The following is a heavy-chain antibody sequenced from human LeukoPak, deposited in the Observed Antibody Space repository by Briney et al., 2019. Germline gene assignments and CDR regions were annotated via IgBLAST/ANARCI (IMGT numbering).Heavy chain of an antibody. Sequence: ASVKVSCKASGGTFSSYAISWVRQAPGQGLEWMGWISAYNGNTNYAQKLQGRVTMTTDTSTSTAYMELRSLRSDDTAVYYCARVSGYSGYPGHDAFDIWGQGTMVTVSS. CDR3: ARVSGYSGYPGHDAFDI. CDR1: GGTFSSYA. V-gene: IGHV1-18*01. D-gene: IGHD5-12*01. CDR2: ISAYNGNT. J-gene: IGHJ3*02.